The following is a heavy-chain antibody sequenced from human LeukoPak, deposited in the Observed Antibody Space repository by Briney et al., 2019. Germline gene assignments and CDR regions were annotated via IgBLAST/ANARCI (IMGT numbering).Heavy chain of an antibody. CDR3: ARGGGGVVRNGLDV. CDR1: GFTFSTYW. CDR2: VSGDGTTT. Sequence: PGGSLRLSCAASGFTFSTYWMHWVRQAPGKGLVWVSRVSGDGTTTNYADSVKGRFSISGDNAKNTLFLQVSSLTDEDTAVYYCARGGGGVVRNGLDVWGLGTTVTVSS. D-gene: IGHD2-15*01. J-gene: IGHJ6*02. V-gene: IGHV3-74*01.